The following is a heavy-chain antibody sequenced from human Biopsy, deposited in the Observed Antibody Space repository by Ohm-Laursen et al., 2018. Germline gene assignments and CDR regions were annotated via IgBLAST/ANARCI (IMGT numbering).Heavy chain of an antibody. CDR1: GFTFSSYA. CDR3: AKAGSISWYDY. J-gene: IGHJ4*02. D-gene: IGHD6-13*01. Sequence: SLRLSCAASGFTFSSYAMTWFRQAPGKGLEWVSTISGNSDIIYDTDSVKGRFTISRDNSKNTLYLQMNSLRADDTAVYYCAKAGSISWYDYWGQGTLVTVSS. CDR2: ISGNSDII. V-gene: IGHV3-23*01.